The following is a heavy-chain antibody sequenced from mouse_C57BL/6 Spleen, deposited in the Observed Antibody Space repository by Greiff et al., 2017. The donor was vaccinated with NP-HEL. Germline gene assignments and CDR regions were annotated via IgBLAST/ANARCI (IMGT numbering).Heavy chain of an antibody. V-gene: IGHV1-52*01. CDR1: GYTFTSYW. CDR2: IDPSDSET. D-gene: IGHD1-1*01. CDR3: ARYDYYGSSSPWFAY. J-gene: IGHJ3*01. Sequence: QVQLQQPGAELVRPGSSVKLSCKASGYTFTSYWMHWVKQRPIQGLEWIGNIDPSDSETHYNQKFKDKATLTVDKSSSTAYMQLSSLTSEDSAVYYCARYDYYGSSSPWFAYWGQGTLVTVSA.